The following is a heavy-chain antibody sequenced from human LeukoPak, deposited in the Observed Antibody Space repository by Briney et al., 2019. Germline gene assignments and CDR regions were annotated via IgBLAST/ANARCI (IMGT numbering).Heavy chain of an antibody. J-gene: IGHJ4*02. CDR3: ARLEDGSGSYYDY. D-gene: IGHD3-10*01. CDR1: GYTFTSYY. CDR2: INPSGGNT. V-gene: IGHV1-46*01. Sequence: ASVKVSCKASGYTFTSYYMHWVRQAPGQGLEWMGIINPSGGNTNYAQKFQGRVTMTRDTSISTAYMELSRLRSDDTAVYYCARLEDGSGSYYDYWGQGTLVTVSS.